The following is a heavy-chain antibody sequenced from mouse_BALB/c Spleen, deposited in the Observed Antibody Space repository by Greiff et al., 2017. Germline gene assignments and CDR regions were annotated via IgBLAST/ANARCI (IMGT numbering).Heavy chain of an antibody. D-gene: IGHD1-2*01. Sequence: DLVKPGASVKLSCKASGYTFTSYWINWIKQRPGQGLEWIGRIAPGSGSTYYNEMFKGKATLTVDTSSSTAYIQLSSLSSEDSAVYFCARGKLTTASFAYWGQGTLVTVSA. J-gene: IGHJ3*01. CDR1: GYTFTSYW. CDR2: IAPGSGST. V-gene: IGHV1S41*01. CDR3: ARGKLTTASFAY.